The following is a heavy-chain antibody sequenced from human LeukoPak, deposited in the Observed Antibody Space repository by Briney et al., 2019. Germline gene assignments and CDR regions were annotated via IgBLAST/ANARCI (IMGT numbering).Heavy chain of an antibody. CDR2: INPNSGDA. D-gene: IGHD2-2*01. CDR3: ARGGTYCSSTSCYDDWFDP. CDR1: GYTFTGYY. V-gene: IGHV1-2*02. J-gene: IGHJ5*02. Sequence: ASVKVSCKASGYTFTGYYMHWVRQAPGQGLEWMGWINPNSGDANYAQKFQGRVTMTRDTPISTAYMELSRLRSDDTAVYYCARGGTYCSSTSCYDDWFDPWGQGTLVTVSS.